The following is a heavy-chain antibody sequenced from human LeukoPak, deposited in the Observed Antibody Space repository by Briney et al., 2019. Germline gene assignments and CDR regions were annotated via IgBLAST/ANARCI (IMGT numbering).Heavy chain of an antibody. CDR2: VWYDGTNK. V-gene: IGHV3-33*01. D-gene: IGHD3-22*01. CDR1: GFTFRSYG. J-gene: IGHJ4*02. Sequence: GGSLRLSCEASGFTFRSYGMHWVRQAPGKGLEWVAVVWYDGTNKYYADSVKGRFTISRDNSKNTLYLQMNSLRAEDSAVYYCARALFYSDSSGYREIDYWGQGTLVTVSS. CDR3: ARALFYSDSSGYREIDY.